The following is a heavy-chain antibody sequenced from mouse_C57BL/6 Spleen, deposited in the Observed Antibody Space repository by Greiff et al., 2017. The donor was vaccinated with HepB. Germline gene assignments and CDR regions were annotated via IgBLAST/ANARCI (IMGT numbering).Heavy chain of an antibody. V-gene: IGHV1-26*01. CDR2: INPNNGGT. CDR3: ARSQRYYNYFDY. CDR1: GYTFTDYY. D-gene: IGHD2-12*01. Sequence: EVQLQQSGPELVKPGASVKISCKASGYTFTDYYMNWVKQSHGKSLEWIGDINPNNGGTSYNQKFKGKATLTVDKSSSTAYMELRSLTSEDSAVYYCARSQRYYNYFDYWGQGTALTVSS. J-gene: IGHJ2*01.